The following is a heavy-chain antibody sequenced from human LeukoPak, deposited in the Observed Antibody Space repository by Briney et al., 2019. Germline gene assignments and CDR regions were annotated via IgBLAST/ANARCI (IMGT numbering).Heavy chain of an antibody. D-gene: IGHD3-3*01. CDR2: IYYSGST. CDR3: ARLSARNFWSGYYTPTGYYYYMDV. Sequence: SETLSLTCTVSGVSISSSNSYWGWIRQPPGKGLEWIGYIYYSGSTNYNPSLKSRVTISVDTSKNQFSLKLSSVTAADTAVYYCARLSARNFWSGYYTPTGYYYYMDVWGKGTTVTVSS. J-gene: IGHJ6*03. CDR1: GVSISSSNSY. V-gene: IGHV4-61*05.